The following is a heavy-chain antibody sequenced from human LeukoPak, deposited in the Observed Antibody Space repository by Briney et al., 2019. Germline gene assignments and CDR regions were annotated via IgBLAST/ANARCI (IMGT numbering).Heavy chain of an antibody. CDR3: ARKSQDYYDSSGYFYYFDY. J-gene: IGHJ4*02. CDR2: INYRGTT. V-gene: IGHV4-59*08. CDR1: GGSISTYY. D-gene: IGHD3-22*01. Sequence: SETLSLTCTVSGGSISTYYWSWIRQPPGKGLEYIGYINYRGTTDSNPSLKSRVTISVDTSKNQFSLKLSSVTAADTAVYYCARKSQDYYDSSGYFYYFDYWGQGTLVTVSS.